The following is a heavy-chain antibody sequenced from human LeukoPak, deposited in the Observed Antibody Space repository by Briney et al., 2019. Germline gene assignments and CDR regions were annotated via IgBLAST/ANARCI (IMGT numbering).Heavy chain of an antibody. V-gene: IGHV1-18*01. CDR1: GYTFTSYG. J-gene: IGHJ5*02. Sequence: ASVKVSCKASGYTFTSYGISWVRQAPGQGLEWMGWISAYNGYTKYAQKLQGRVTMTTDTSTSTAYMELRSLRSDDTAVYYCASTPFPAQAPIAAAGTGAWGQGTLVTVSS. CDR3: ASTPFPAQAPIAAAGTGA. CDR2: ISAYNGYT. D-gene: IGHD6-13*01.